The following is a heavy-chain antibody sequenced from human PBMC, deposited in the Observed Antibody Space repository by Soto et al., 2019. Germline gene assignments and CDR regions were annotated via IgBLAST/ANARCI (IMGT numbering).Heavy chain of an antibody. J-gene: IGHJ6*03. CDR3: AKAVYSLELGLYYYYYYMDV. Sequence: PGGSLRLSCAASRFIFSSYSMHCVRQDPGKGLEWFSAISGSAGSTNYADSVKGRFTISRDNSKNTLYLQMNSLRAEDTAVYYCAKAVYSLELGLYYYYYYMDVWGKGTTVTVSS. D-gene: IGHD3-3*01. CDR1: RFIFSSYS. CDR2: ISGSAGST. V-gene: IGHV3-23*01.